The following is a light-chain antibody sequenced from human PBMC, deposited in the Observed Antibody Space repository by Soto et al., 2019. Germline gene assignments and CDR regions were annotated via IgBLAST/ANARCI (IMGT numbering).Light chain of an antibody. CDR3: QQRNYWQVT. V-gene: IGKV3D-20*02. Sequence: VVLTHSPGTLSFSPGEMATLSFRASQSVSSNYLAWYQQRPFQAPRLLIYDVSNRATGIPARFSGSGSGTDFTLTISSLEPEDFAVYYCQQRNYWQVTFGHGTRLEI. CDR1: QSVSSNY. CDR2: DVS. J-gene: IGKJ5*01.